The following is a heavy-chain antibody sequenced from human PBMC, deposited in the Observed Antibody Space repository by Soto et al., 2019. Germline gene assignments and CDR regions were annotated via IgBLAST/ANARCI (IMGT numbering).Heavy chain of an antibody. CDR3: GKDDKLELLRPLDY. Sequence: QVQLVESGGGVVQPGRSLRLSCAASGFTFSSYGMHWVRQAPGKGLEWVAVISYDGSNKYYADSVKGRFTISRDNSKNTLYLQMNSLRGEDTAVYYCGKDDKLELLRPLDYWGQGTLFTVSA. D-gene: IGHD1-26*01. J-gene: IGHJ4*02. CDR2: ISYDGSNK. V-gene: IGHV3-30*18. CDR1: GFTFSSYG.